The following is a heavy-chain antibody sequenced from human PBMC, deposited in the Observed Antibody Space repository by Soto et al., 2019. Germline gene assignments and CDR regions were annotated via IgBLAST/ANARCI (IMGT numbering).Heavy chain of an antibody. CDR1: GCTFRSYA. CDR3: TAYHTSRRRKFEY. V-gene: IGHV3-23*01. Sequence: EGQLLESGGDLVQSGGSLRLSCADSGCTFRSYAMSWVRQAPGKGLEWISVITSSSENTYYADSVNGRFTISRDNSKNTLYLQLNSPSAEDTTICYGTAYHTSRRRKFEYWGQGTLVNVSS. J-gene: IGHJ4*02. CDR2: ITSSSENT. D-gene: IGHD5-18*01.